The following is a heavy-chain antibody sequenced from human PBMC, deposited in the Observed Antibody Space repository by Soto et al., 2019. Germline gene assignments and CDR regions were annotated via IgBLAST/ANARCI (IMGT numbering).Heavy chain of an antibody. CDR3: AREGYSGYDNYYYYYGMDV. Sequence: GGSLRLSCAASGFTFSSYGMHWVRQAPGKGLEWVAVIWYDGSNKYYADSVKGRFTISRDNSKNTLYLQMNSLRAEDTAVYYCAREGYSGYDNYYYYYGMDVWGQGTTVTVSS. D-gene: IGHD5-12*01. CDR2: IWYDGSNK. V-gene: IGHV3-33*01. J-gene: IGHJ6*02. CDR1: GFTFSSYG.